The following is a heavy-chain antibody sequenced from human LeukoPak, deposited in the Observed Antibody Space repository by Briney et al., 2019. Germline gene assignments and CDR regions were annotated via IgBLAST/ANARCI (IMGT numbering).Heavy chain of an antibody. CDR1: EFPFSSYA. J-gene: IGHJ4*02. CDR2: ISGSAYST. CDR3: AKETVAAPPIDY. V-gene: IGHV3-23*01. D-gene: IGHD6-19*01. Sequence: PGGSLRLSCAASEFPFSSYALSWVRQPPGKGLDWVSAISGSAYSTYYADSVKGRSTISRDNSKNTLYLQMNSLRAEDTAVYYCAKETVAAPPIDYWGQGTLVTVSS.